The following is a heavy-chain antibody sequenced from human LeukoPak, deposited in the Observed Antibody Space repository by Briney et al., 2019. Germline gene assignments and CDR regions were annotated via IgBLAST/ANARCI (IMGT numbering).Heavy chain of an antibody. CDR2: INHSGST. V-gene: IGHV4-34*01. CDR3: SRRIAAAGVYYFDY. J-gene: IGHJ4*02. D-gene: IGHD6-13*01. Sequence: PSETLSLTCAVYGGSFSGYYWSWIRQPPGKGLEWIGEINHSGSTNYNPSLKSRVTISVDTSKNQFSLMLSSVTAADTALYYCSRRIAAAGVYYFDYWGQGTLVTVSS. CDR1: GGSFSGYY.